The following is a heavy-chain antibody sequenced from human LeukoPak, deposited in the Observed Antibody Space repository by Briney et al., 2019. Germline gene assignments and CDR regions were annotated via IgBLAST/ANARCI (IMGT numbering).Heavy chain of an antibody. CDR3: ARALGATTNY. CDR1: GYTFTSYG. Sequence: ASVKVSCKASGYTFTSYGISWVRQAPGQGLEWMGWISAYNGNTNYAQKFQGRVTMTRDTSISTAYMELSRLRSDDTAVYYCARALGATTNYWGRGTLVTVSS. D-gene: IGHD1-26*01. V-gene: IGHV1-18*01. CDR2: ISAYNGNT. J-gene: IGHJ4*02.